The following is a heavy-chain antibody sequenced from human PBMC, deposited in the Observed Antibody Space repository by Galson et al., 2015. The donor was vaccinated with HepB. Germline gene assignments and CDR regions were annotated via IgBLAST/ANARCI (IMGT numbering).Heavy chain of an antibody. CDR3: ARLFYGGNPGFEY. CDR2: IYYSGST. J-gene: IGHJ4*02. D-gene: IGHD4-23*01. Sequence: LSLTCTVSGGSINSYYWSWIRQPPGKGLEWIGNIYYSGSTHYNPSLKSRVTISVDTSKNQFSLKLSSVTAADTAVYYCARLFYGGNPGFEYWGQGTLVTVSS. CDR1: GGSINSYY. V-gene: IGHV4-59*08.